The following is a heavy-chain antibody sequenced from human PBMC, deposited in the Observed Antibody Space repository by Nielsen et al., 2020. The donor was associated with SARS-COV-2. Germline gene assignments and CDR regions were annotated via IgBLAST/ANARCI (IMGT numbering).Heavy chain of an antibody. D-gene: IGHD4-17*01. Sequence: SETLSLTCNVSGGSISSGGYYWNWIRKPPGKGLEWIGYMYYNGNTNYNPSLKSRVTIAVDTSKNQFSLNLSSVTAADTAVYYCARVSGRGYGESWGQGTLVTVSS. CDR3: ARVSGRGYGES. J-gene: IGHJ5*02. CDR1: GGSISSGGYY. CDR2: MYYNGNT. V-gene: IGHV4-30-4*01.